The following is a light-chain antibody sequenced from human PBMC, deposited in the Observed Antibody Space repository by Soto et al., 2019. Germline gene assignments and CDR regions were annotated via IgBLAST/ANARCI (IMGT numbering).Light chain of an antibody. CDR3: QHLPT. J-gene: IGKJ1*01. Sequence: EIVLTQSPGTLSLSPGERATLSCRASQSVSSSYLAWYQQKPGQAPRLLIYGASSRATGIPDRFSGSGSGTDFTLTISRLEPEDFAVYYCQHLPTFGQGTKVEIK. CDR2: GAS. V-gene: IGKV3-20*01. CDR1: QSVSSSY.